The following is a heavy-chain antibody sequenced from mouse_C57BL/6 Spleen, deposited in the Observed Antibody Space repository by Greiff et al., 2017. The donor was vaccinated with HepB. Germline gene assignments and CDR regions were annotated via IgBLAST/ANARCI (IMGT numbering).Heavy chain of an antibody. CDR2: ISSGSSTI. CDR3: ARHYGYRWFAY. V-gene: IGHV5-17*01. Sequence: EVQGVESGGGLVKPGGSLKLSCAASGFTFSDYGMHWVRQAPEKGLEWVAYISSGSSTIYYADTVKGRFTISRDNAKNTLFLQMTSLRSEDTAMYYCARHYGYRWFAYWGQGTLVTVSA. CDR1: GFTFSDYG. D-gene: IGHD2-2*01. J-gene: IGHJ3*01.